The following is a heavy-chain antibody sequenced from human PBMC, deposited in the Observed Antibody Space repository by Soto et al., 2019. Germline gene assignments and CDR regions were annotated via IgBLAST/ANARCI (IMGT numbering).Heavy chain of an antibody. CDR3: VKDKWYNYIWYLDY. J-gene: IGHJ4*01. CDR1: GFTFDDYA. D-gene: IGHD1-20*01. Sequence: GGTRRFPGAPSGFTFDDYAMHWVRQAPGKGLEWVASISWNRGCIGYAHSVKGRVTISRDNAKNSLSLQMSSLRTEDTALYYCVKDKWYNYIWYLDYWGQGTLVTVSS. V-gene: IGHV3-9*01. CDR2: ISWNRGCI.